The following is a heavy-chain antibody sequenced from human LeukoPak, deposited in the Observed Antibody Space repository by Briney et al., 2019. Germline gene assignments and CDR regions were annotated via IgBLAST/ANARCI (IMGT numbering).Heavy chain of an antibody. J-gene: IGHJ4*02. CDR1: GFTFNSYA. CDR3: ARGVFYYDTSGRGYYFDY. Sequence: GESLRLSCAASGFTFNSYAVHWVRQAPGKGLEWVAVISYDGSNKYYADSVKGRFTISRDNSKNTLFVQMSSLRAEDTAVYYCARGVFYYDTSGRGYYFDYWGQGTLVTVSS. D-gene: IGHD3-22*01. V-gene: IGHV3-30*04. CDR2: ISYDGSNK.